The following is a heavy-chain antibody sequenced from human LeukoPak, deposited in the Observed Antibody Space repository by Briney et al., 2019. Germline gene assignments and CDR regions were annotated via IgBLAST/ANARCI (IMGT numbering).Heavy chain of an antibody. CDR2: IYYSGST. D-gene: IGHD6-19*01. Sequence: SETLSLTCTVSGGSISSSSYYWGWIRQPPGKGLEWIGIIYYSGSTYYNPSLKSRLTISVDTSKNQFSLKLSSVTATDTAVYYCARGTSGWLAMFDYWGQGTLVTVSS. CDR3: ARGTSGWLAMFDY. CDR1: GGSISSSSYY. V-gene: IGHV4-39*01. J-gene: IGHJ4*02.